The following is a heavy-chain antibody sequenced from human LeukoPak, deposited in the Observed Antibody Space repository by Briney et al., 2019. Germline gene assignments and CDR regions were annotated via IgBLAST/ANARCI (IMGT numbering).Heavy chain of an antibody. D-gene: IGHD5-24*01. Sequence: SQTLSLTCANSGDSVSSNSAAWIWIRQSPSRGLEWLGRTYYRSKWYSDYAVSVKSRITINLDTSKNQSSLRLNSVTPEDTAVYYCARVRAGYIDYWGQGTLVTVSS. J-gene: IGHJ4*02. CDR1: GDSVSSNSAA. V-gene: IGHV6-1*01. CDR2: TYYRSKWYS. CDR3: ARVRAGYIDY.